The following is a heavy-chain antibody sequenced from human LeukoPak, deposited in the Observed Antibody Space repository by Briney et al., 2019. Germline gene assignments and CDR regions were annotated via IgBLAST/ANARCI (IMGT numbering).Heavy chain of an antibody. CDR1: GFTVSSNY. V-gene: IGHV3-66*01. CDR2: IYSGGKT. J-gene: IGHJ5*02. D-gene: IGHD2-15*01. Sequence: PGGSLRLSCAASGFTVSSNYMSWVRQAPGKGLEWVSVIYSGGKTYCADSVKGRFTISRDNSKNTVYLQMNSLRADDTAVYYCARVVVAATPNEWFDPWGQGTLVTVSS. CDR3: ARVVVAATPNEWFDP.